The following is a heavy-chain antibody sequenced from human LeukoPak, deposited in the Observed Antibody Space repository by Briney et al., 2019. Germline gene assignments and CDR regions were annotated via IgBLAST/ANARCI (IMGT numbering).Heavy chain of an antibody. Sequence: SENLSLTCTVSGYSISNGYYWGWTRQPPGKGLEWVGSIYHRGSTYYNPSLTSRVTISLDRSKKKFSLKLTSVTAADTAVYFCARGAEYYAIWRGYAGYSDYWGQGISVTVSS. J-gene: IGHJ4*02. CDR3: ARGAEYYAIWRGYAGYSDY. CDR1: GYSISNGYY. V-gene: IGHV4-38-2*02. D-gene: IGHD3-3*01. CDR2: IYHRGST.